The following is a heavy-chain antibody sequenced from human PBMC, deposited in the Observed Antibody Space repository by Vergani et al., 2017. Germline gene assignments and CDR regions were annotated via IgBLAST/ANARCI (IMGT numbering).Heavy chain of an antibody. J-gene: IGHJ4*02. CDR1: GYTFVNHP. Sequence: EGKKPGDSVTLSCKTSGYTFVNHPITWVRQAPGQGLEWMGWISPYNHKTLYSQKVEGRVTMTSDTSSSTVFLELRRLTSDDTAIYYCARSQMATNDFDLWGRGTLVTVSS. D-gene: IGHD5-24*01. CDR2: ISPYNHKT. V-gene: IGHV1-18*04. CDR3: ARSQMATNDFDL.